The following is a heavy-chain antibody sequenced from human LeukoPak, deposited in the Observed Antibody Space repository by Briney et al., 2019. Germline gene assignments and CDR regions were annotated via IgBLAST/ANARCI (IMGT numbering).Heavy chain of an antibody. D-gene: IGHD1-1*01. J-gene: IGHJ6*02. Sequence: EASVKVSCKASGYTFTSYGISWVRQAPGQGLEWMGWISAYNGNTNYAQKFQGRVTMTRDTSISTAYMELSRLRSDDTAVYYCARDTRKTGLDVWGQGTTVTVSS. CDR1: GYTFTSYG. CDR3: ARDTRKTGLDV. CDR2: ISAYNGNT. V-gene: IGHV1-18*01.